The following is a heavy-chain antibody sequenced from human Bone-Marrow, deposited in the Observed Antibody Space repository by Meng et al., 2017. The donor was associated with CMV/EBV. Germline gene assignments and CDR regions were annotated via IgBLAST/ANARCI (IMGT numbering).Heavy chain of an antibody. Sequence: ASVKVSCKASGYTFTGYYMHWVRQAPGQGLEWMGWINPNSGGTNYAQKFQGRVTMTRDTSISTAYMELSRLRSDDTAVYYCARGQLEYQLPDMGYYYGMDVWGPGNTVNVSS. J-gene: IGHJ6*02. CDR2: INPNSGGT. CDR3: ARGQLEYQLPDMGYYYGMDV. D-gene: IGHD2-2*01. V-gene: IGHV1-2*02. CDR1: GYTFTGYY.